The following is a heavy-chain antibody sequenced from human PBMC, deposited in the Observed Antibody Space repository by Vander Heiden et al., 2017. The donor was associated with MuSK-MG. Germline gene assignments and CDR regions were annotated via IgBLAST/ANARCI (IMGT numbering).Heavy chain of an antibody. CDR3: ARRDSSLWYFDL. CDR1: GGSISSYY. V-gene: IGHV4-59*01. CDR2: IYYSGST. J-gene: IGHJ2*01. Sequence: QVQLQESGPGLVTPSETLSLTCTVSGGSISSYYWSWIRQPPGKGLEWIGYIYYSGSTNYNPSLKSRVTISVDTSKNQFSLKLSSVTAADTAVYYCARRDSSLWYFDLWGRGTLVTVSS. D-gene: IGHD2-21*02.